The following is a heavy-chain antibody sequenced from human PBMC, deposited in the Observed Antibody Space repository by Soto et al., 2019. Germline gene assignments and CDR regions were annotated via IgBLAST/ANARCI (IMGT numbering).Heavy chain of an antibody. CDR1: GGTFNTYN. V-gene: IGHV1-69*01. CDR2: ILPIFGTT. J-gene: IGHJ6*02. CDR3: AREETVDSYSYYHGVDV. Sequence: QVQLVQSGAEVTKPGSSVKVSCTASGGTFNTYNINWVRQAPGQGLEWMGVILPIFGTTNYAQRFQGRVTITADDSTSTAYMQLSSLRSEDTAVYYCAREETVDSYSYYHGVDVWGQGTTITVTS. D-gene: IGHD2-21*01.